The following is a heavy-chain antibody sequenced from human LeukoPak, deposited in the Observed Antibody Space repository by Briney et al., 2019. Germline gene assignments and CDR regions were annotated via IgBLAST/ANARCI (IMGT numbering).Heavy chain of an antibody. CDR1: GFTFSSYS. Sequence: GGSLTLSCAASGFTFSSYSMNWVRQAPGKGLEWVSPISSSSRDINYADSVRGRFTISRDDAKNSLYLQMNGLRAEDTAVYYCARAFDTPMAESSHYWGQGTLVTVSS. CDR2: ISSSSRDI. V-gene: IGHV3-21*01. CDR3: ARAFDTPMAESSHY. J-gene: IGHJ4*02. D-gene: IGHD5-18*01.